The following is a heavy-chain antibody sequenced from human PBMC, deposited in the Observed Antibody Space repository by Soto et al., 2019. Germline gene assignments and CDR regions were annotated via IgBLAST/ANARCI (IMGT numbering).Heavy chain of an antibody. J-gene: IGHJ4*02. CDR2: IYYSGST. V-gene: IGHV4-39*01. CDR3: ASSAVAANFDY. D-gene: IGHD6-19*01. Sequence: QLLESGPGLVKPSETLSLTCTVSGGSISSSSYYWGWIRQPPGKGLEWIGSIYYSGSTYYNPSLKSRVTISVDTSKNQFSLKLSSVTAADTAVYYCASSAVAANFDYWGQGTLVTVSS. CDR1: GGSISSSSYY.